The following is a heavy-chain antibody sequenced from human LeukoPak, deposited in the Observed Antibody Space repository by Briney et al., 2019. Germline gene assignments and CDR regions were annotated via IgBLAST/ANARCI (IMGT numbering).Heavy chain of an antibody. D-gene: IGHD2-15*01. CDR2: IIGSGGST. J-gene: IGHJ5*02. Sequence: PGGSLRLSCAASGFTFNNYAMTWVRQAPGEGLEWVSTIIGSGGSTDYADSVKGRFTISRDNSKDTLFLQMDSLRVEDTAVYYCATFCSGGDCYSFAPWGQGTLVTVSS. CDR3: ATFCSGGDCYSFAP. CDR1: GFTFNNYA. V-gene: IGHV3-23*01.